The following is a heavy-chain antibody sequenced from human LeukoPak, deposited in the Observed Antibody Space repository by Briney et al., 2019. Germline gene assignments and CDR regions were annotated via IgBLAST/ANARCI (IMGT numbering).Heavy chain of an antibody. D-gene: IGHD6-19*01. V-gene: IGHV4-39*01. J-gene: IGHJ4*02. CDR1: GGSISSSSYY. CDR3: ARQNGRSGWHPFWY. Sequence: SETLSLTCTVSGGSISSSSYYWGWIRQPPGKGLEWIGGIFYSGSTYYNLSLKSRVTISVDTSKNQFSLKLSSVTAADTAVYYCARQNGRSGWHPFWYWGQGTLVTVSS. CDR2: IFYSGST.